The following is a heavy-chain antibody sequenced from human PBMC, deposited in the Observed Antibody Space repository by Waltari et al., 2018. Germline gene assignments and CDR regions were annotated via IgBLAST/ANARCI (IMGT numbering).Heavy chain of an antibody. CDR1: GGSISSYY. J-gene: IGHJ6*03. CDR3: ARVGYYDFWSGTHYYYYYMDV. CDR2: IYTSGST. Sequence: QVQLQESGPGLVKPSETLSLTCTVSGGSISSYYWSWIRQPPGKGLEWIGYIYTSGSTNYNPPLKSRVTISVDTSKNQFSLKLSSVTAADTAVYYCARVGYYDFWSGTHYYYYYMDVWGKGTTVTVSS. V-gene: IGHV4-4*09. D-gene: IGHD3-3*01.